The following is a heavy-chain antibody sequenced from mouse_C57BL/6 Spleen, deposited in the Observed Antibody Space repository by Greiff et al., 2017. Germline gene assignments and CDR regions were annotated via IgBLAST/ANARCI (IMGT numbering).Heavy chain of an antibody. J-gene: IGHJ4*01. Sequence: DVQLQESGGGLVQPGGSMKLSCAASGFTFSDAWMDWVRQSPEKGLEWVAEIRNKANNHATYYAESVKGRFTISRDDSKSSVYLQMNSLRAEDTGIDYCTKCYYGSRRDAMDYWGQGTSVTVSS. D-gene: IGHD1-1*01. CDR1: GFTFSDAW. V-gene: IGHV6-6*01. CDR2: IRNKANNHAT. CDR3: TKCYYGSRRDAMDY.